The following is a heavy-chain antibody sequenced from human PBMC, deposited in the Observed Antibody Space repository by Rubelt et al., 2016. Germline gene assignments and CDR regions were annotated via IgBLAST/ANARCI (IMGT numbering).Heavy chain of an antibody. CDR2: IYPSGST. Sequence: QVQLQESGPGLVKPSEALSLTCTVSGGSISSYYWSWIRQPAGKGLEWIGRIYPSGSTNYNPSLKSRVTMSVDTSKNQFSLKLTSVTAADTAVYYCARDGDSGSYYGPFDYWGQGTLVTVSS. CDR3: ARDGDSGSYYGPFDY. V-gene: IGHV4-4*07. J-gene: IGHJ4*02. D-gene: IGHD1-26*01. CDR1: GGSISSYY.